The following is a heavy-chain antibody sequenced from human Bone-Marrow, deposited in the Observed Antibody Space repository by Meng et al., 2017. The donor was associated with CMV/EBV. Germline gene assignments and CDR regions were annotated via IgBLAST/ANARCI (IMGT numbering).Heavy chain of an antibody. J-gene: IGHJ6*02. CDR1: GFSLSGYS. D-gene: IGHD3-3*01. CDR3: ARGPTYSDFWRGDPPHYGVDV. CDR2: ISYDGINT. V-gene: IGHV3-30*03. Sequence: GGSLRLSCKASGFSLSGYSMHWVRQAPGKGLDWVAVISYDGINTFYVDSVKGRFTISRDNSKNTLYLQVNSLTAEDTAVYYCARGPTYSDFWRGDPPHYGVDVWGQGTTVTVSS.